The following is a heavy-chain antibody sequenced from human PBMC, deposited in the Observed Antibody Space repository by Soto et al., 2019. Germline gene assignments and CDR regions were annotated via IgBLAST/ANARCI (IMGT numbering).Heavy chain of an antibody. CDR3: AKSRYVDSSGDLYDF. Sequence: GGSLRLSCAASGFRFSNYAMSWVRQAPGKGLEWVSGIGGRGTSAYYADSVKGRFAISRDNSENTVFLQLNSLSADDTAVYFCAKSRYVDSSGDLYDFWGQGTLVTVSS. J-gene: IGHJ4*02. V-gene: IGHV3-23*01. CDR1: GFRFSNYA. CDR2: IGGRGTSA. D-gene: IGHD3-22*01.